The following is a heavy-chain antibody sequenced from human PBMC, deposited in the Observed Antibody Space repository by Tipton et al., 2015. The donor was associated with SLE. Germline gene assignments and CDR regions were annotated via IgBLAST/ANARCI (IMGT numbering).Heavy chain of an antibody. CDR3: ARVVAVGATHYYDVDV. V-gene: IGHV4-59*12. CDR1: GDSIRTYY. J-gene: IGHJ6*02. CDR2: IFATGST. Sequence: TLSLTCTVSGDSIRTYYRHWVRQTPEKGLEWIGYIFATGSTTYNPSLKSRVIMSVDTSKTQFSLKLSSLTAADTAVYYCARVVAVGATHYYDVDVWGQGTTVTVSS. D-gene: IGHD2-15*01.